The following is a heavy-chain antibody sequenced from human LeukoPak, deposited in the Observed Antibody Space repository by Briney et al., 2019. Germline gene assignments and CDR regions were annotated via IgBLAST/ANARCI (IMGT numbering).Heavy chain of an antibody. V-gene: IGHV4-34*01. CDR2: INHSGST. Sequence: SETLSLTCAVYGGSFSGYYWSWIRQPPGKGLEWIGEINHSGSTNYNPSLKSRVTISVDTSKNQFSLKLSSVTAADTAVYYCARSPGYYYDSSGYSYYFDYWGQGTLVTVSS. D-gene: IGHD3-22*01. CDR3: ARSPGYYYDSSGYSYYFDY. J-gene: IGHJ4*02. CDR1: GGSFSGYY.